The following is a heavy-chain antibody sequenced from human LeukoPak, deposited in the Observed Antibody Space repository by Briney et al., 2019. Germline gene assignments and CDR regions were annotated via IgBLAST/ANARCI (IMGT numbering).Heavy chain of an antibody. CDR3: ARHGRYSSSWYFDY. CDR1: GGSISSYY. CDR2: IYYSGST. D-gene: IGHD6-13*01. Sequence: PSETLSLTCTVSGGSISSYYWSWIRQPPGKGLEGIGYIYYSGSTNYNPSLKSRVTISVDTSKNQFSLKLSSVTAADTAVYYCARHGRYSSSWYFDYWGQGTLVTVSS. V-gene: IGHV4-59*08. J-gene: IGHJ4*02.